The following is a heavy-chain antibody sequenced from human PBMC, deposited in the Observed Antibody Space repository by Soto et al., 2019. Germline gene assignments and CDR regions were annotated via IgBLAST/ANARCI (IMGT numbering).Heavy chain of an antibody. J-gene: IGHJ4*02. CDR2: ISGSGGRS. CDR1: GFTFSNYA. Sequence: EVQLLDSGGGLVQPGGSLRLSCAASGFTFSNYAMTWVRQVPGKGLEWVSGISGSGGRSYYADSVKGRFTISRDNSKSTLYLQMHSLRAEDPAVYYCAKAYFVWSSEQPYYFDYWGQGTLVTVSS. D-gene: IGHD3-16*01. CDR3: AKAYFVWSSEQPYYFDY. V-gene: IGHV3-23*01.